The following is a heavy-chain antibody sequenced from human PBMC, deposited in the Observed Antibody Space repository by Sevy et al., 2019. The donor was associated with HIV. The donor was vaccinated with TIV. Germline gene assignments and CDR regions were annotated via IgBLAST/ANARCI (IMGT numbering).Heavy chain of an antibody. J-gene: IGHJ4*02. CDR1: GFTFSSYG. CDR2: IWYDGSSK. D-gene: IGHD3-10*01. CDR3: ASGAYYYASRTENFDY. Sequence: GGSLRLSCAASGFTFSSYGMHWVRQAPGKGLEWVALIWYDGSSKYYADSVKGRFTISRDNSKNTLYLQRNSPRAEDTAVYYCASGAYYYASRTENFDYWGQGTLVTVSS. V-gene: IGHV3-33*01.